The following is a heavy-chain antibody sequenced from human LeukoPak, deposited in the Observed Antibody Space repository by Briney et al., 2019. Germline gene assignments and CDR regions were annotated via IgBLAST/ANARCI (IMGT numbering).Heavy chain of an antibody. Sequence: GRSPRLSCAASGFTFSSYGMHWVRQAPGKGLEWVAVISYDGSNKYYADSVKGRFTISRDNSKNTLYLQMNSLRAEDTAVYYCAKVHPPLYGMDVWGQGTTVTVSS. J-gene: IGHJ6*02. CDR1: GFTFSSYG. V-gene: IGHV3-30*18. CDR3: AKVHPPLYGMDV. CDR2: ISYDGSNK.